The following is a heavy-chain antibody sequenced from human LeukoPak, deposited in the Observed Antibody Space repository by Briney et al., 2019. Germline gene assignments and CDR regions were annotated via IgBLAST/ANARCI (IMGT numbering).Heavy chain of an antibody. Sequence: GGSLRLSCAASGFTFSSYSMNWVRQAPGKGLEWVSYISSSSSTICYADSVKGRFTISRDNAKNSLYLQMNSLRAEDTAVYYCARDRVRKLWFGELYEHFDYWGQGTLVTVSS. CDR1: GFTFSSYS. CDR3: ARDRVRKLWFGELYEHFDY. CDR2: ISSSSSTI. J-gene: IGHJ4*02. D-gene: IGHD3-10*01. V-gene: IGHV3-48*01.